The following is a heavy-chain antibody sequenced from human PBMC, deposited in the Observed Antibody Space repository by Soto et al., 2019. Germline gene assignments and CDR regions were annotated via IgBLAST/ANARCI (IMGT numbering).Heavy chain of an antibody. CDR1: GGTFSTYA. V-gene: IGHV1-69*01. D-gene: IGHD3-10*01. CDR2: VIPVFGTT. J-gene: IGHJ5*01. CDR3: GKSMSRGLTQSNCFES. Sequence: QVQLVQSGAEVKKPGSSVRVSCKASGGTFSTYAISWVRQAPGQGLEWMGGVIPVFGTTNYAQTFQGRVTITADFSTTTAIMELSSLRSEDTATYYCGKSMSRGLTQSNCFESWGKGTLVPVSS.